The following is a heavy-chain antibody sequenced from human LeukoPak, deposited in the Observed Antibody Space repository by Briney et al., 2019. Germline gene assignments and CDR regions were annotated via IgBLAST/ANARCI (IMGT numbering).Heavy chain of an antibody. V-gene: IGHV4-31*03. J-gene: IGHJ6*02. CDR2: IYYSGST. CDR1: GGSISSGGYY. D-gene: IGHD4-17*01. Sequence: SETLSLTCTVSGGSISSGGYYWSWIRQHPGKGLEWIGYIYYSGSTYYNPSLKSRLTISVDTSKNQFSLKLSSVTAADTAVYYCARPMTTVTADYYYYGMDVWGQGTTVTVSS. CDR3: ARPMTTVTADYYYYGMDV.